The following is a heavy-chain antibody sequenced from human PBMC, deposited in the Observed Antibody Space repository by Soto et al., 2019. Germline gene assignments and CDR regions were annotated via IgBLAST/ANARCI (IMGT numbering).Heavy chain of an antibody. V-gene: IGHV1-69*01. CDR2: IIPIFGTA. D-gene: IGHD5-18*01. CDR3: ARDDSGYSYGLGYFDY. Sequence: QVQLVQSGAEVKKPGSSVKVSCKASGGTFSSYAISWVRQAPGQGLEWMGGIIPIFGTANYAQKFQGRVTITADESTSAAYMELSSLRSEDTAVYYCARDDSGYSYGLGYFDYWGQGTLVTVSS. J-gene: IGHJ4*02. CDR1: GGTFSSYA.